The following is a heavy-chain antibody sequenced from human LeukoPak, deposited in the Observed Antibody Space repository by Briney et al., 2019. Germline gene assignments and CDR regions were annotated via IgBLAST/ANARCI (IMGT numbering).Heavy chain of an antibody. Sequence: ASVKVSCKASGYTFTGYCMHWVRQAPGQGLEWMGWINPNSGGTNYAQKFQGRVTMTRDTSISTAYMELSRLRSDDTAVYYCARAVYYSGYPDYWGQGTLVTVSS. CDR1: GYTFTGYC. D-gene: IGHD5-12*01. CDR3: ARAVYYSGYPDY. V-gene: IGHV1-2*02. CDR2: INPNSGGT. J-gene: IGHJ4*02.